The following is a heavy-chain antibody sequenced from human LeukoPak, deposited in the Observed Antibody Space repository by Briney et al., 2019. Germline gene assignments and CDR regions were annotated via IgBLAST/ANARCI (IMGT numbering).Heavy chain of an antibody. J-gene: IGHJ4*02. Sequence: GESLKISCKVSGYSFPNYWIGWVRQMPGKGLEWMGIIYSGDSETRYSPSFQGQVTISADKSISTAYLQWSSLKASDTAMYYCVRSRGYSYGYSYYLDYWGQGTLVTVSS. CDR3: VRSRGYSYGYSYYLDY. CDR2: IYSGDSET. D-gene: IGHD5-18*01. CDR1: GYSFPNYW. V-gene: IGHV5-51*01.